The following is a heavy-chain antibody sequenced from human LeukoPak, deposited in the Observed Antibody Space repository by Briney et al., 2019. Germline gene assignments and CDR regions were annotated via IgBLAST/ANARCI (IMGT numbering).Heavy chain of an antibody. D-gene: IGHD3-10*01. V-gene: IGHV4-39*01. CDR2: IYYSGST. CDR3: ARTQTYRRGYFDY. Sequence: SETLSLTCTVSGGSISSYYWGWIRQPPGKGLEWIGSIYYSGSTYYNPSLKSRVTISVDTSKNQFSLKLSSVTAADTAVYYCARTQTYRRGYFDYWGQGTLVTVSS. J-gene: IGHJ4*02. CDR1: GGSISSYY.